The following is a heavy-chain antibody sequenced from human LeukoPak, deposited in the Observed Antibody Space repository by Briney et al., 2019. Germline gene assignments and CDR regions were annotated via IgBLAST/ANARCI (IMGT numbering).Heavy chain of an antibody. V-gene: IGHV3-23*01. CDR3: GKPTVGYSSGQKPAWPVDY. Sequence: GGSLRLSCEASGFTFGSHAMYWVRQAPGKGLEWVAGIFGSGGSPHYADSVKGRFTISRDNSRNTVYLQINSLRAEGTAVYYCGKPTVGYSSGQKPAWPVDYWGQGTLVTVSS. CDR2: IFGSGGSP. J-gene: IGHJ4*02. CDR1: GFTFGSHA. D-gene: IGHD5-18*01.